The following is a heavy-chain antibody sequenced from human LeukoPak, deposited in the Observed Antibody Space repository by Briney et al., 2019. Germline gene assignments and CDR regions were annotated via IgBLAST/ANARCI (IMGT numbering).Heavy chain of an antibody. V-gene: IGHV3-64*02. J-gene: IGHJ6*02. Sequence: GGSLRLSCAASGFTFSNFAMHWVRQAPGKGLEYVSTISSNGRSPYYADSVKDRFTISRDSSKNTLYLQMGSLRPEDMAVYYCVRGHLIHNYHYGMDVWGQGTTVIVSS. CDR3: VRGHLIHNYHYGMDV. D-gene: IGHD2-21*01. CDR1: GFTFSNFA. CDR2: ISSNGRSP.